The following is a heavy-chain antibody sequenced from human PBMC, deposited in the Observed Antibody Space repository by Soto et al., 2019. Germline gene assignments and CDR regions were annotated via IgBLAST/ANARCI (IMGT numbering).Heavy chain of an antibody. CDR2: MNPDSGHA. CDR3: ARRPHCSGGTCYYGLDN. CDR1: GYTFTNSD. Sequence: ASVKVSCKASGYTFTNSDINWVRQAPGQGLEWMGWMNPDSGHAAYAQKFQGRVTLTTSTSTSTVYMEMRSLGSEDTAVYYCARRPHCSGGTCYYGLDNWGQGTLVTVS. D-gene: IGHD2-15*01. V-gene: IGHV1-8*01. J-gene: IGHJ4*02.